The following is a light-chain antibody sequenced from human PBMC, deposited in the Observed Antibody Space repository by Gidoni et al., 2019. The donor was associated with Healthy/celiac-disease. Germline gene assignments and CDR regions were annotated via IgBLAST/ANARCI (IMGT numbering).Light chain of an antibody. V-gene: IGKV3-15*01. CDR3: QQYNNWPPPYT. CDR1: QSVSSN. CDR2: GAS. Sequence: EIVMTQSPAILSVSPGERATLSCRASQSVSSNLAWYQQKPGQAPRLLIYGASTRATGIPARFSGSGSGTGFTLTISSLQSEDFAVYYCQQYNNWPPPYTFGQGTKLEIK. J-gene: IGKJ2*01.